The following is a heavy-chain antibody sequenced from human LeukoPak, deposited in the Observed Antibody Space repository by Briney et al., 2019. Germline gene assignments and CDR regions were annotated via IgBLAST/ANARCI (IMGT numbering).Heavy chain of an antibody. D-gene: IGHD6-13*01. Sequence: GGSLRLSCSASGFTFSSYAMHWVRQAPRKGLEYVSSISSNGGNTQYADSVKGRFTISRDNAKNTLYLQMNSLRAEDTAIYYCGRDIATAVDYWGLGTLVTVSS. CDR3: GRDIATAVDY. V-gene: IGHV3-64*04. CDR1: GFTFSSYA. CDR2: ISSNGGNT. J-gene: IGHJ4*02.